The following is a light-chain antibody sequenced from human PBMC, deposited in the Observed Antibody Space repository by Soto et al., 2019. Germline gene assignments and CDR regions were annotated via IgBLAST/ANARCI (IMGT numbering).Light chain of an antibody. CDR2: DAS. J-gene: IGKJ2*01. CDR3: QQRSNWLMYT. V-gene: IGKV3-11*01. CDR1: QSVDRY. Sequence: EIVLTQSPATLSLSPGERATLSCRASQSVDRYLAWYQQKPGQAPRLLIYDASDRATGTPARFSGSGSGTDFTLTISSLEPEDFAVYYCQQRSNWLMYTFGQGTKLEI.